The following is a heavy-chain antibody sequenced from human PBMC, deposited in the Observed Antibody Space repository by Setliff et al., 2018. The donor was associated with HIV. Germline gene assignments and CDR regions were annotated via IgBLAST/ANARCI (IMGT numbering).Heavy chain of an antibody. D-gene: IGHD6-19*01. CDR2: IGGSGGST. V-gene: IGHV3-23*01. J-gene: IGHJ4*02. Sequence: AGGSLRLSCAANGFSFSSYSMSWVRQAPGKGLEWVSGIGGSGGSTYYADSVKGRFTVSRDYSKNTIYLQMSSLRAEDSAVYYCAKSASWDLRGWLHWGQGTRVTVSS. CDR3: AKSASWDLRGWLH. CDR1: GFSFSSYS.